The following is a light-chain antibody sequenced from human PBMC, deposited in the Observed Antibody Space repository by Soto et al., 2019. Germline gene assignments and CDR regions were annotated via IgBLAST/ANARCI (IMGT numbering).Light chain of an antibody. V-gene: IGKV3-15*01. CDR3: QQYNNWPRT. Sequence: EIVMTQSPATLSVSPGERATLSCRASQSVSSNLAWYQQKPGQAPRLLIYGASTRAPGIPARFSGRGSGTEFTLTISSLQSEDFAVYYCQQYNNWPRTFGQGTKVDI. CDR1: QSVSSN. J-gene: IGKJ1*01. CDR2: GAS.